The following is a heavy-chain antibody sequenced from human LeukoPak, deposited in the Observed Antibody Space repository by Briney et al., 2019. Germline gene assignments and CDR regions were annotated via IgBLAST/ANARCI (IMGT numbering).Heavy chain of an antibody. V-gene: IGHV3-23*01. CDR3: AKGARSRYCSGGSCSNPFDY. Sequence: PGGSLRLSCAASGFTFSSYAMSWVRQAPRKGLEWVSAISGSGGSTYYADSVKGRFTISRDNSKNTLYLQMNSLRAEDTAVYYCAKGARSRYCSGGSCSNPFDYWGQGTLVTASS. CDR2: ISGSGGST. CDR1: GFTFSSYA. D-gene: IGHD2-15*01. J-gene: IGHJ4*02.